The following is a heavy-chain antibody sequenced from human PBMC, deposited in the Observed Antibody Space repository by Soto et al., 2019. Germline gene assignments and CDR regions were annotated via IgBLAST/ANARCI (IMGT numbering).Heavy chain of an antibody. D-gene: IGHD3-22*01. V-gene: IGHV4-59*01. CDR3: ARHFYDSDGYYSYDY. J-gene: IGHJ4*02. Sequence: SETLSLTCSDSGASISGYYWSWIRQPPGKGLEWIGYIYNSGSTNYNPSLKSRVTISVDTSKNQFSLKLGSVTAADTAVYYCARHFYDSDGYYSYDYWGQGALVTVSS. CDR1: GASISGYY. CDR2: IYNSGST.